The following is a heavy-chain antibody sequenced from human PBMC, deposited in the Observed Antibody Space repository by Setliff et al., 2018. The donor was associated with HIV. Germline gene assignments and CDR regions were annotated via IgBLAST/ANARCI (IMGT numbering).Heavy chain of an antibody. CDR1: GFTFSNFA. V-gene: IGHV3-23*01. Sequence: PGGSLRLSCAASGFTFSNFAMSWVRLTPGKGLEWVSGISGSGDDTYYADSVKGRFTISRDNSKNTLYLQMNSLRVEDTALYYCAKVLDIATTGRRLGVLDIWGQGTMVTVSS. J-gene: IGHJ3*02. D-gene: IGHD6-13*01. CDR3: AKVLDIATTGRRLGVLDI. CDR2: ISGSGDDT.